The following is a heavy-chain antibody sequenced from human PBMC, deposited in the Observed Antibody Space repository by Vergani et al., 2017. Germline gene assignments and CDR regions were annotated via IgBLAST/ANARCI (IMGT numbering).Heavy chain of an antibody. J-gene: IGHJ4*02. Sequence: QVQLVESGGGVVQPGRSLRLSCAASGFTFSSYGMHWVRQAPGKGLAWVAVIWYDGSNKYYADSVKGRFTISRDNSKNTLYLQMNSLKTEDTAVYYCTTEDYYDSSGYLFWGQGTLVTVAS. CDR1: GFTFSSYG. V-gene: IGHV3-33*01. CDR2: IWYDGSNK. D-gene: IGHD3-22*01. CDR3: TTEDYYDSSGYLF.